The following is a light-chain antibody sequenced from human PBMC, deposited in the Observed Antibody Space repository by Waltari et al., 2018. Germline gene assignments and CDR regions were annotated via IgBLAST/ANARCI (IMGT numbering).Light chain of an antibody. Sequence: MTQSPSSLSASVGDRVTITCRASRTISIYLNWYQQKPGKAPKLLIYTASTLQPGVPSRFSGSGSGTDFTLTISSLQPEDFATYYCHQSHSTPLTFGGGTKVEIK. CDR1: RTISIY. V-gene: IGKV1-39*01. J-gene: IGKJ4*01. CDR2: TAS. CDR3: HQSHSTPLT.